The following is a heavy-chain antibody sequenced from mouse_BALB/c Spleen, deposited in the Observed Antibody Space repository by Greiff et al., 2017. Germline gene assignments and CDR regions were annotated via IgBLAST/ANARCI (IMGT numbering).Heavy chain of an antibody. D-gene: IGHD1-1*01. V-gene: IGHV5-6*02. CDR1: GFTFTSYG. CDR2: ISSGGSYT. J-gene: IGHJ3*01. CDR3: ARRDGGDGWFAY. Sequence: EVKLLESGGDLVKPGGSLKLSCAASGFTFTSYGMSWVRQTPGKRLEWVGTISSGGSYTYYPDSVKGRVTISRDNATNTLYLQMSSLKSEDTAMYYCARRDGGDGWFAYWGQGTLVTVSA.